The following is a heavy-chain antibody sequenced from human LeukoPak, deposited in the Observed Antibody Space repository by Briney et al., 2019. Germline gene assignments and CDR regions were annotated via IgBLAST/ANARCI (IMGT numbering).Heavy chain of an antibody. Sequence: GGSLRLSCAASGFTFSSYEMNWVRQAPGKGLEWVSYISSSGSTIYYADSVKGRFTISRDNAKNSLYLQMNSLRAEDTAVYYCARDRNGHSRFRFYYLYKEGWGKRDTVTVSS. CDR1: GFTFSSYE. CDR3: ARDRNGHSRFRFYYLYKEG. J-gene: IGHJ6*03. CDR2: ISSSGSTI. D-gene: IGHD3-10*01. V-gene: IGHV3-48*03.